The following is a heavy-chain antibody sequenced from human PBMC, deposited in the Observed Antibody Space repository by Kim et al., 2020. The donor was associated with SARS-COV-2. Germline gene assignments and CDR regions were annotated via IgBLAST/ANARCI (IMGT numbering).Heavy chain of an antibody. Sequence: SETLSLTCTVSGGSISSYYWSWIRQPPGKGLEWIGYIYYSGSTNYNPSLKSRVTISVDTSKNQFSLKLSSVTAADTAVYYCARGGHTMVRGVIRDNWFDPWGQGTLVTVSS. CDR2: IYYSGST. J-gene: IGHJ5*02. D-gene: IGHD3-10*01. V-gene: IGHV4-59*01. CDR3: ARGGHTMVRGVIRDNWFDP. CDR1: GGSISSYY.